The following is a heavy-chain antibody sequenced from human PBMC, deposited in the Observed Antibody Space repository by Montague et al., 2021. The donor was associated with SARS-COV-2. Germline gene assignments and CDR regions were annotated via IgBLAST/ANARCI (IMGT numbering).Heavy chain of an antibody. CDR1: DGSFSGYY. CDR2: INHSGST. Sequence: SETLSLTCAVYDGSFSGYYWSWIRQPPGKGLEWIGEINHSGSTNYNPSLKSRVTISVDTSKNQFSLKLNSVSAADTAVYYCARGQVTIFGVLIMLPAAGDLDIWGQGTTVTVSS. CDR3: ARGQVTIFGVLIMLPAAGDLDI. D-gene: IGHD3-3*01. V-gene: IGHV4-34*01. J-gene: IGHJ6*02.